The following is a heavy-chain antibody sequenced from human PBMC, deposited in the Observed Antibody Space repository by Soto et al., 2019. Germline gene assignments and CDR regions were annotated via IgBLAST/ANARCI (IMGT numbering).Heavy chain of an antibody. J-gene: IGHJ4*01. CDR3: ARLYWSYYASSGYLDQ. CDR1: NGSISNGDYC. D-gene: IGHD3-22*01. V-gene: IGHV4-30-4*01. CDR2: IYFTGTT. Sequence: PSETLSLTCTVSNGSISNGDYCWIWVRQSPGKGLESIGYIYFTGTTYYNPSLQSRLSISVDRSKNQMSLRLTSVTAADTAVYYCARLYWSYYASSGYLDQWGHGTLVTVSS.